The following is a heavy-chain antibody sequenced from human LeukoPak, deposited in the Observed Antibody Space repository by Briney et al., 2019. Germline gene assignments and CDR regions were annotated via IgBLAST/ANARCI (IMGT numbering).Heavy chain of an antibody. D-gene: IGHD1-26*01. CDR1: GFTFSDYY. J-gene: IGHJ5*02. CDR2: ISSSSSYT. CDR3: ARRSPRGATEGWFDP. V-gene: IGHV3-11*03. Sequence: PGGSLRLSCAASGFTFSDYYMSWIRQAPGKGLEWVSYISSSSSYTNYADSVKGRFTISRDNAKNSLYLQMNSLRAEDTAVYYCARRSPRGATEGWFDPWGQGTLVTVSS.